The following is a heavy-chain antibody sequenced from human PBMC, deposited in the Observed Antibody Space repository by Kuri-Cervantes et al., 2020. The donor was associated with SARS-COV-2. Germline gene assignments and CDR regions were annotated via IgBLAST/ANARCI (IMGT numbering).Heavy chain of an antibody. V-gene: IGHV3-23*01. Sequence: GESLKISCAASGFTFSSYAMSWVRQAPGKGLEWVSAISGSGGSTYYADSVKGRFTISRDNSKNTLYLQMNSLRAEDTAVYYCARDLGPFDTRLRLADWGQGTLVTVSS. D-gene: IGHD3-16*01. J-gene: IGHJ4*02. CDR2: ISGSGGST. CDR1: GFTFSSYA. CDR3: ARDLGPFDTRLRLAD.